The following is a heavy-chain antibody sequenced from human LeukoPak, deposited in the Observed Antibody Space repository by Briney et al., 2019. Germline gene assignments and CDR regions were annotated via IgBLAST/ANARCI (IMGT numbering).Heavy chain of an antibody. J-gene: IGHJ4*02. CDR2: IYYSGST. CDR3: AREPTSSGPFDY. Sequence: PSETLSLTCTVSGGSISSYYWSWIRQPPGKGLEWIGYIYYSGSTNYNPSLKSRVTISVDTSKNQFSLKLSSVTAADTAVYYCAREPTSSGPFDYWGQGTLVTVSS. V-gene: IGHV4-59*01. D-gene: IGHD2-8*02. CDR1: GGSISSYY.